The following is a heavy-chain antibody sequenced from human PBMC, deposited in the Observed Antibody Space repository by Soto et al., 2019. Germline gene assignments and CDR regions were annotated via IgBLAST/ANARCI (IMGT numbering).Heavy chain of an antibody. CDR1: GFTINSHA. J-gene: IGHJ3*01. D-gene: IGHD1-26*01. Sequence: GGSLRLSCAVSGFTINSHAMGWVRQTPEKGLEWVSAIGPRGRDTYYADSVKGRFIISRDNSKNTVSLQMNSLRAEDTAVYYCAILGGTYYAFDFWGQGTLVTVSS. CDR2: IGPRGRDT. CDR3: AILGGTYYAFDF. V-gene: IGHV3-23*01.